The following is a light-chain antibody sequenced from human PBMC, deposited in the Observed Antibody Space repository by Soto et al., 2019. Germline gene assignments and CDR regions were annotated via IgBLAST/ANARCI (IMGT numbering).Light chain of an antibody. V-gene: IGLV2-14*02. Sequence: QSALTQPASVSGSPGQSITISCTGTSSDVGSYNLVSWYQQHPGKAPKLIIFEGSTRPSGVSNRFSGSKSGNTASLTISGLRTEDEADYYCQSYDSSDHVVFGGGTQLTVL. CDR1: SSDVGSYNL. CDR3: QSYDSSDHVV. CDR2: EGS. J-gene: IGLJ7*01.